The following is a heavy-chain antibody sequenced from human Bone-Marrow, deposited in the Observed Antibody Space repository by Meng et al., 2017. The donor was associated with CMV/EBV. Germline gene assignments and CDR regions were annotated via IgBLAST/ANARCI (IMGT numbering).Heavy chain of an antibody. CDR3: ASDPYCSNTSCYTGNYYYYGMDV. CDR1: GGTFSSYA. J-gene: IGHJ6*02. Sequence: SVKVSCKASGGTFSSYAISWVRQAPGQGLEWMGGIIPILGIANYAQKFQGRVTITADKSTSTAYMELSSLRSEDTAVYYCASDPYCSNTSCYTGNYYYYGMDVWGQGTTVTVSS. V-gene: IGHV1-69*10. CDR2: IIPILGIA. D-gene: IGHD2-2*02.